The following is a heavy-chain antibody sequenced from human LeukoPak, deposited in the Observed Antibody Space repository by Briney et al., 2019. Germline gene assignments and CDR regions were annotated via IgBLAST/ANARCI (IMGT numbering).Heavy chain of an antibody. CDR1: GGTFSSYA. V-gene: IGHV1-69*13. Sequence: GASVTVSCTASGGTFSSYAISWVRQAPGQGLEWMGGIIPIFGTANYAQKFQGRVTITADESTSTAYMELSSLRSEDTAVYYCARGVRYCTNGVYMSCFQNWFDPWGQGTLVTVSS. D-gene: IGHD2-8*01. J-gene: IGHJ5*02. CDR2: IIPIFGTA. CDR3: ARGVRYCTNGVYMSCFQNWFDP.